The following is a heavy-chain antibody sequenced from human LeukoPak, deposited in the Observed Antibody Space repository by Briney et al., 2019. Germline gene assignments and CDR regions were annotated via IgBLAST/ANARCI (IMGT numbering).Heavy chain of an antibody. J-gene: IGHJ4*02. CDR2: IYSSGST. V-gene: IGHV4-61*02. CDR3: ARVGATSAYFDQ. CDR1: GGSLSSGGYY. D-gene: IGHD1-26*01. Sequence: SETLSLTCTVSGGSLSSGGYYWPWSGQPAGTGPEWIGCIYSSGSTNDNPSLKSRVTISVDTSKNHFSLNLSSVTAADTAVYYCARVGATSAYFDQWGQGTLVTVSS.